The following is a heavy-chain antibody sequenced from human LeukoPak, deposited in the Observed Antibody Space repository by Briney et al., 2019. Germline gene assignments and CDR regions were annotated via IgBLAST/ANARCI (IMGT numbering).Heavy chain of an antibody. CDR3: ARAGLVRGVLRWFDP. D-gene: IGHD3-10*01. CDR2: IIPIFGTA. J-gene: IGHJ5*02. Sequence: SVKVSCKASGGTFSSYAISWVRQAPGQGLEWMGGIIPIFGTANYAQKFQGRVTITADESTSTAYMELSSLRSEDTAVYYCARAGLVRGVLRWFDPWGQGTLVTVSS. V-gene: IGHV1-69*13. CDR1: GGTFSSYA.